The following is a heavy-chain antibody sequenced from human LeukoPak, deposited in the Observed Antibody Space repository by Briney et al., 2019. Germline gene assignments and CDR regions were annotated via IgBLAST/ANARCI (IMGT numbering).Heavy chain of an antibody. CDR3: ARDRRTSPFYYDILTGYDY. CDR2: ISAYNGNT. J-gene: IGHJ4*02. V-gene: IGHV1-18*01. D-gene: IGHD3-9*01. Sequence: ASVKVSCKASGYTFTSYGISWVRQAPGQGREWMGWISAYNGNTNYAQKLQGRVTITTDTSTSTAYMELRSLRSDDTAVYYCARDRRTSPFYYDILTGYDYWGQGTLVTVPS. CDR1: GYTFTSYG.